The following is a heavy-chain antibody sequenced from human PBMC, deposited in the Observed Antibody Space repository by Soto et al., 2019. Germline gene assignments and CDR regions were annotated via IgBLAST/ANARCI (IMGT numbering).Heavy chain of an antibody. Sequence: ASVKVSCKASGYTFTSYDINWVRQATGQGLEWMGWMNPNSGNTGYAQKFQGRVTMTRNTSISTAYMELSSLRSEDTAVYYCARGGYDSSGYYPDWFAPWGQGTLVTVSS. CDR3: ARGGYDSSGYYPDWFAP. CDR2: MNPNSGNT. D-gene: IGHD3-22*01. CDR1: GYTFTSYD. V-gene: IGHV1-8*01. J-gene: IGHJ5*02.